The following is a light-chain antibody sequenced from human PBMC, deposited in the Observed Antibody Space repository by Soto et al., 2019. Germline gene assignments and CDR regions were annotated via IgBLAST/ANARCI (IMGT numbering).Light chain of an antibody. CDR1: SSDVGSYDL. Sequence: QSALTQPASMSGSPGQSITISCTGTSSDVGSYDLVSWYQHHPGKAPKLMIYEGSKRPSGVSSRFSGYKSGNTASLTISGLQAEDEADYYCFSYGGSSNFAFGGGTKLTVL. CDR3: FSYGGSSNFA. J-gene: IGLJ2*01. CDR2: EGS. V-gene: IGLV2-23*03.